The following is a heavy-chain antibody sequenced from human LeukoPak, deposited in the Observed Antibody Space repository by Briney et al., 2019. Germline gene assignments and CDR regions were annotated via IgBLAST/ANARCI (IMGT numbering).Heavy chain of an antibody. CDR1: GYTFTGYY. CDR3: ARENYYDSSGYYHWFDP. D-gene: IGHD3-22*01. Sequence: ASVTVSCTASGYTFTGYYMHWVRQAPGQGLEWMGWINPNSGGTNYAQKFQGWVTMTRDTSISTAYMELSRLRSDDTAVYYCARENYYDSSGYYHWFDPWGQGTLVTVSS. V-gene: IGHV1-2*04. J-gene: IGHJ5*02. CDR2: INPNSGGT.